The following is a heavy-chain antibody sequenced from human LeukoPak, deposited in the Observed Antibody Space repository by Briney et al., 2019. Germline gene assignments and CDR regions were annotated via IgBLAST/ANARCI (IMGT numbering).Heavy chain of an antibody. Sequence: GASVKVSCKASGYTFTSYGISWVRQAPGQGLEWMGWISAYNGNTNYAQKLQGRATVTTDTSTSTAYMELRSLRSDDTAVYYCARDQYCSGGSCHNFDYWGQGTLVTVSS. CDR3: ARDQYCSGGSCHNFDY. D-gene: IGHD2-15*01. CDR2: ISAYNGNT. CDR1: GYTFTSYG. V-gene: IGHV1-18*01. J-gene: IGHJ4*02.